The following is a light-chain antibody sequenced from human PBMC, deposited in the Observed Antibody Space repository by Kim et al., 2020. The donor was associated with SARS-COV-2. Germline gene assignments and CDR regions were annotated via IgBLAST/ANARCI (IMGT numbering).Light chain of an antibody. V-gene: IGLV3-21*04. CDR2: YDS. CDR1: NNGSKS. Sequence: APRKTGRITCGGNNNGSKSVQWYQEKPGQAPVLVIYYDSDRPSGIPERFSGSNSGNTATLTISRVEAGDEADYYCQVWDSSSDHRVFGGGTQLTVL. CDR3: QVWDSSSDHRV. J-gene: IGLJ3*02.